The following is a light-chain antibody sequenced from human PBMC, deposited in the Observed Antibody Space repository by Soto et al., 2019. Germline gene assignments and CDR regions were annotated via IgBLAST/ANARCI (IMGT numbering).Light chain of an antibody. CDR1: QSVSSGY. CDR2: GAS. V-gene: IGKV3-20*01. J-gene: IGKJ1*01. CDR3: QQYGTSPWT. Sequence: DIVLTQSPGTLYLSPGERATLSCRASQSVSSGYLAWYQQRPGQAPRLLIYGASTRATGIPDRFSGSGSGTAFTLTISRLEPEDFAVYYCQQYGTSPWTFGQGTKVEI.